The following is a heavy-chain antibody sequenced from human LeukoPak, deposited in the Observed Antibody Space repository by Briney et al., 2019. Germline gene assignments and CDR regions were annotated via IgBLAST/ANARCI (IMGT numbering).Heavy chain of an antibody. J-gene: IGHJ6*04. CDR2: IYHSGST. V-gene: IGHV4-4*02. CDR3: ARDLSYYYDSSGTFDP. CDR1: GGSISSSNW. Sequence: SGTLSLTCAVSGGSISSSNWWSWVRQPPGKGLEWIGEIYHSGSTNYNPSLKSRVTISVDKSKNQFSLKLSSVTAADTAVYYCARDLSYYYDSSGTFDPWGKGTTVTISS. D-gene: IGHD3-22*01.